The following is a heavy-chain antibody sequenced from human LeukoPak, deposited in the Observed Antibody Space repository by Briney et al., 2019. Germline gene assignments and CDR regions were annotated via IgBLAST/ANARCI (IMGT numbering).Heavy chain of an antibody. CDR1: GYTFTGYY. CDR2: INPCGGSI. J-gene: IGHJ5*02. D-gene: IGHD3-10*01. CDR3: ARAWSRYNGSPPFDP. Sequence: ASVKVSCKASGYTFTGYYMHWVRQAPGQGIEWMGIINPCGGSISYAQKFQGRVTMTRDTSTSTVYMEPSSLRSEDTAVYYCARAWSRYNGSPPFDPWGQGTLVTVSS. V-gene: IGHV1-46*01.